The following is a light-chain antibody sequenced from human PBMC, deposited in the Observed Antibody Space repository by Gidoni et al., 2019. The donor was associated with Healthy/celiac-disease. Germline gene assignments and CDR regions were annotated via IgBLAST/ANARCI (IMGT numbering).Light chain of an antibody. J-gene: IGKJ1*01. V-gene: IGKV1-8*01. Sequence: AIRMTQSPSSFSASTGDRVTITCRASQCISSYLAWYQQKPGKAPKLLIYAASTLQSGVPSRFSGSGSGTDFTLPISCLQSEDFATYYCQQYYSYPRTFGQGTKVEIK. CDR1: QCISSY. CDR3: QQYYSYPRT. CDR2: AAS.